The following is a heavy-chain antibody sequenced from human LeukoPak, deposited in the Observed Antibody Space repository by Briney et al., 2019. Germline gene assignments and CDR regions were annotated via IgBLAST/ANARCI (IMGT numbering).Heavy chain of an antibody. V-gene: IGHV3-23*01. CDR3: AKGLGQWLVPSVYFDY. J-gene: IGHJ4*02. Sequence: GGSLRLSCAASGFTFRSYAMSWVRQAPGKGLEGVSAISGSGGSTYYADSVKGRFTISRDNSKNTLYLQMNSLRAEDTAVYYCAKGLGQWLVPSVYFDYWGQGTLVTVSS. CDR1: GFTFRSYA. D-gene: IGHD6-19*01. CDR2: ISGSGGST.